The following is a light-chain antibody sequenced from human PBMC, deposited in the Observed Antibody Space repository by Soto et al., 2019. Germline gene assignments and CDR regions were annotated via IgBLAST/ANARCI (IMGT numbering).Light chain of an antibody. Sequence: EIVLTQSPATLSSSPGERATLSCRASQSVSSYLAWYQQKPGQAPRLLIYDASNRATGIPARFSGSGSGTDFTLTISSLEPEDFAVYYCQQRSNWPGTFGQGTKVDIK. V-gene: IGKV3-11*01. CDR3: QQRSNWPGT. CDR2: DAS. J-gene: IGKJ1*01. CDR1: QSVSSY.